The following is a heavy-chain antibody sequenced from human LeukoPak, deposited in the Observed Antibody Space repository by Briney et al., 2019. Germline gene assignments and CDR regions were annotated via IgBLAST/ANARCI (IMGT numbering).Heavy chain of an antibody. D-gene: IGHD3-16*01. Sequence: PSETLSLTCAVSGGSISSGGYSWGWIRQPPGKGLEWIGYIYHSGSTYYNPSLKSRVTISVDRSKNQFSLKLSSVTAADTAVYYCARGDPRGDYFDYWGQGTLVTVSS. CDR2: IYHSGST. CDR3: ARGDPRGDYFDY. V-gene: IGHV4-30-2*01. CDR1: GGSISSGGYS. J-gene: IGHJ4*02.